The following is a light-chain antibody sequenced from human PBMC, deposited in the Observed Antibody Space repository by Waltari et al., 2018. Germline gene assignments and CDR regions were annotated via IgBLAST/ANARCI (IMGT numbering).Light chain of an antibody. CDR3: QQYGSSSWT. J-gene: IGKJ1*01. Sequence: IVLTQSPGTLSLSPGERATLSCRASQSVSSIYFAWYQQKPGQAPRPLSYGASSRATGIPDRFSGSGSGTDFTLTISRLEPEDFAVYYCQQYGSSSWTFGQGTKVEIK. V-gene: IGKV3-20*01. CDR1: QSVSSIY. CDR2: GAS.